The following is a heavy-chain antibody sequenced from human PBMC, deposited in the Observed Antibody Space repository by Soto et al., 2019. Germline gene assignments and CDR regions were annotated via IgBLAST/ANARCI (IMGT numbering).Heavy chain of an antibody. CDR3: ARGSESFDL. Sequence: ASVKGYWKYSRYTFHNYGSIWVRQVPGQGLEWMGWISGYNGNTNYAPKIQGRVTVTRDTSTSTAYMELRSLRSDDTAIYYCARGSESFDLWGQGTLVTVSS. CDR2: ISGYNGNT. CDR1: RYTFHNYG. D-gene: IGHD1-26*01. V-gene: IGHV1-18*01. J-gene: IGHJ4*02.